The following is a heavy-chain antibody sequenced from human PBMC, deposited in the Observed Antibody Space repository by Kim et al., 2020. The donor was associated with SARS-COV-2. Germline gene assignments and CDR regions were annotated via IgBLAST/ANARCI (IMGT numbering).Heavy chain of an antibody. CDR1: GFTLSGYG. V-gene: IGHV3-33*01. CDR3: ARDADTSAQICYCDL. Sequence: GGSLRLSCAASGFTLSGYGIHWVRQAPGKGLEWVADIWSVGSRYGGNDKYYIDSVKGRFTIARDRSKNTVYLQMDSLRVEDTAVYYCARDADTSAQICYCDLWGRGTRVTVSS. CDR2: IWSVGSRYGGNDK. D-gene: IGHD3-22*01. J-gene: IGHJ2*01.